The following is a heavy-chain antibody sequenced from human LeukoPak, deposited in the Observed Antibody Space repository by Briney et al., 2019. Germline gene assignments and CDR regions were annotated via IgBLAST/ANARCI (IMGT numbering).Heavy chain of an antibody. CDR2: LNPNTGKT. Sequence: AAVKVSCKASGYSFSTFDINWVRQAPGQGLEWMGWLNPNTGKTGYAQKFQDRVTITGNSSISTVDMELSSLTSDDTAVYYCARGPLTGEHYHYNMDVWGKGTTVTVSS. CDR1: GYSFSTFD. V-gene: IGHV1-8*03. CDR3: ARGPLTGEHYHYNMDV. D-gene: IGHD7-27*01. J-gene: IGHJ6*03.